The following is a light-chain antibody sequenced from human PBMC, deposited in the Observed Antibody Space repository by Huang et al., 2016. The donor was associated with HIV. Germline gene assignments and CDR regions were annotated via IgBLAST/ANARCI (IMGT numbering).Light chain of an antibody. J-gene: IGKJ5*01. Sequence: EIVVTQSPATLSVSPGERATLSCRASESVGTTLAWYQQKPGKAPRLLIYGASTRAIGIPARFSGRGSGTEFTLTISSLQSEDLAVYFCQQYNNWPPVTFGQGTRLEIK. CDR1: ESVGTT. CDR2: GAS. V-gene: IGKV3-15*01. CDR3: QQYNNWPPVT.